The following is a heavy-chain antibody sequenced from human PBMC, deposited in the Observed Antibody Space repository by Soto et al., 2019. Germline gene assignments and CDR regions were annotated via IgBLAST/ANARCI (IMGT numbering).Heavy chain of an antibody. D-gene: IGHD2-15*01. CDR1: GGSISSSSYY. Sequence: QLQLQESGPGLVKPSETLSLTCTVSGGSISSSSYYWGWIRQPPGKGLEWIGSIYYSGSTYYNPSLKRRVTISVDTSKNQFSLKLSSVTAADTAVYYCASLPAYCSGGSCYYSVYWGQGTLVTVSS. CDR3: ASLPAYCSGGSCYYSVY. V-gene: IGHV4-39*01. CDR2: IYYSGST. J-gene: IGHJ4*02.